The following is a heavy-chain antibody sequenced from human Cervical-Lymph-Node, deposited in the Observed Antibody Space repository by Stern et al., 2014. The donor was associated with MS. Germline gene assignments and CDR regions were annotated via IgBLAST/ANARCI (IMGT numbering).Heavy chain of an antibody. CDR3: ARVGGGKGYFSS. J-gene: IGHJ5*02. CDR2: TSYDGSDK. CDR1: GFTFSNYR. Sequence: MQLVESGGGVVQPGRSLKLSCGASGFTFSNYRMHWVRQVPGKGLEWVAVTSYDGSDKYYADSVKDRFTLSRDNLKNTLYLEMSSLRIEDPAVYSCARVGGGKGYFSSWGQGTLVTVSS. D-gene: IGHD3-16*01. V-gene: IGHV3-30*03.